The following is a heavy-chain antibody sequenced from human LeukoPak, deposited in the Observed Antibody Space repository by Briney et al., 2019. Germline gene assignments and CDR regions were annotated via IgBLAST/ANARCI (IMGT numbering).Heavy chain of an antibody. CDR2: ISGSGGST. CDR3: ARDRGLGWFDP. Sequence: PGGTLRLSCAASGFTFSSYGMSWARQAPGKGLEWVSAISGSGGSTYYADSVKGRFTISRDNAKNSLYLQMNSLRAEDTAVYYCARDRGLGWFDPWGQGTLVTVSS. J-gene: IGHJ5*02. D-gene: IGHD3-16*01. V-gene: IGHV3-23*01. CDR1: GFTFSSYG.